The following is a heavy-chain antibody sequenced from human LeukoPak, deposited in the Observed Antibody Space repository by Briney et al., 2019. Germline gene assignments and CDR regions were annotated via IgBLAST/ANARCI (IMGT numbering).Heavy chain of an antibody. CDR2: MYYTGTT. V-gene: IGHV4-39*07. J-gene: IGHJ5*02. CDR1: GGSIRSLGYS. Sequence: SETLSLTCSVSGGSIRSLGYSWGWIRQPPGKGLEWIASMYYTGTTYYNPSLKSRVTMSVDTSKNQFSLNLTSVTAADTAVFYCARSVSAYAGRGWFDPRGQGTLVTVSS. D-gene: IGHD5-12*01. CDR3: ARSVSAYAGRGWFDP.